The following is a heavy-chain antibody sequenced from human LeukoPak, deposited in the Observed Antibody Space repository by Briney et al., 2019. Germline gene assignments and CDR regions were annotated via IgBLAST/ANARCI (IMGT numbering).Heavy chain of an antibody. CDR3: AKGRWGSGSYYSYFDY. V-gene: IGHV3-23*01. CDR2: ISGSGGST. Sequence: GGSLRLSCAASGFTFSSYAMSWVRQAPGKGLEWVSAISGSGGSTYYADSVKGRFTISRDNSKNTLYLQMNSLRAEDTAVYYCAKGRWGSGSYYSYFDYWGQGTLVTVSS. CDR1: GFTFSSYA. J-gene: IGHJ4*02. D-gene: IGHD1-26*01.